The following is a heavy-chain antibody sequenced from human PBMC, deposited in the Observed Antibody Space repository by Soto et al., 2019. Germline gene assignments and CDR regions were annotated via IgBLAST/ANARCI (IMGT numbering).Heavy chain of an antibody. V-gene: IGHV3-21*06. Sequence: GGSLRLSCAASGFTFTRYSMNWVRQAPGKGLVWVSSISSTTNYIYYGDSMKGRFTISRDNAKNSLYLEMNSLRAEDTAVYCCARESEDLTSNFDYWGQGTLVTVSS. CDR1: GFTFTRYS. CDR3: ARESEDLTSNFDY. CDR2: ISSTTNYI. J-gene: IGHJ4*02.